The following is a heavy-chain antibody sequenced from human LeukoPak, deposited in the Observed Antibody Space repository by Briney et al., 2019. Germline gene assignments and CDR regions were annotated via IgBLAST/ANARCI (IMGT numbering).Heavy chain of an antibody. V-gene: IGHV1-18*01. Sequence: PGASVKLSCSASGYTFTSHGIIWVRQAPGQGLEGMGWISAYNGNTNYAQKLQGRVTMTTDTSTSTAYMELRSLRSDATAVYSCARESGGSGWTYTWFDPWGQGTLVTVSS. J-gene: IGHJ5*02. D-gene: IGHD6-19*01. CDR3: ARESGGSGWTYTWFDP. CDR1: GYTFTSHG. CDR2: ISAYNGNT.